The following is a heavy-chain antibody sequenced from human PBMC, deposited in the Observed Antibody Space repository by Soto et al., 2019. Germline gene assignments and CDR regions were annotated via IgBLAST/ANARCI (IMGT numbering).Heavy chain of an antibody. CDR1: GYTFTSYY. CDR3: AIEPRLYYYGMDV. Sequence: ASVKVSCKASGYTFTSYYMHWVRQAPGQGLAWMGIINPSGGSTSYAQKFQGRVTMTGDTSTSTVYMELSSLRSEDTAVYYCAIEPRLYYYGMDVWGQGTTVTVSS. V-gene: IGHV1-46*01. CDR2: INPSGGST. J-gene: IGHJ6*02.